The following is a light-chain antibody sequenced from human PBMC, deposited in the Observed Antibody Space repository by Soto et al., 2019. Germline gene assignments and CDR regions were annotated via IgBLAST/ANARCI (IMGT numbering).Light chain of an antibody. CDR1: HSVLYSSNNKNY. CDR3: QQYNSFWT. Sequence: DIVLTQSPDSLAVSLGDRATINFKSIHSVLYSSNNKNYLAWYQQKPGRAPKLLIYGASSLESGVPSRFSGSGSGTEFTLTITSLQPDDFATYYCQQYNSFWTFGQGTKVDIK. J-gene: IGKJ1*01. CDR2: GAS. V-gene: IGKV4-1*01.